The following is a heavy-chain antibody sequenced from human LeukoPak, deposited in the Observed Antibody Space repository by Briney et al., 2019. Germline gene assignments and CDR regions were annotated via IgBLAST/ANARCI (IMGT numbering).Heavy chain of an antibody. V-gene: IGHV4-4*07. CDR1: GGSISSYY. D-gene: IGHD3-10*01. CDR2: IYTSGST. CDR3: ARDNPLSLFGGFDP. J-gene: IGHJ5*02. Sequence: SETLSLTCTVSGGSISSYYWSWIRQPAGKGLEWIGRIYTSGSTNYNPSLKSQVTMSVDTSKNQFSLKLSSVTAADTAVYYCARDNPLSLFGGFDPWGQGTLVTVSS.